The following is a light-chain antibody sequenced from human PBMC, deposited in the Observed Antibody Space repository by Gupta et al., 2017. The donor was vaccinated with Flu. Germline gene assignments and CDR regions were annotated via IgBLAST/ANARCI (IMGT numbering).Light chain of an antibody. Sequence: EIVMTQSPATLSVSPAERATLSCRASQSISSSLAWYQQKPGQAPRLLIYSTSTRATDIPARFSGSGSGTXFTLTIXSLQSEDFAVYYCQQFNNWPLTFGXGTKVEIK. J-gene: IGKJ1*01. CDR1: QSISSS. CDR3: QQFNNWPLT. CDR2: STS. V-gene: IGKV3-15*01.